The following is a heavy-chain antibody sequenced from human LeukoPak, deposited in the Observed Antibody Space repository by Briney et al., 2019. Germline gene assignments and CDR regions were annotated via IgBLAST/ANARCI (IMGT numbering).Heavy chain of an antibody. CDR2: IYPGDSDT. V-gene: IGHV5-51*01. CDR3: ARHYYGSGSSLDY. J-gene: IGHJ4*02. D-gene: IGHD3-10*01. CDR1: GYTFNNYW. Sequence: GESLKISCKGSGYTFNNYWIGWVRQMPGKGLEWMGIIYPGDSDTRYSPSFQGQVTISADKSISTAYLQWSSLKASDTAMYYCARHYYGSGSSLDYWGQGTLVTVSS.